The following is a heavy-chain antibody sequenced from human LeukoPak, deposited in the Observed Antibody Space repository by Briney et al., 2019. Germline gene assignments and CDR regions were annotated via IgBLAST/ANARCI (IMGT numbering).Heavy chain of an antibody. CDR1: GFTFSSYS. V-gene: IGHV3-21*01. CDR2: ISSSSSYI. Sequence: PGGSLGLSCAASGFTFSSYSMNWVRQAPGKGLEWVSSISSSSSYIYYADSMKGRFTISRDNAKNSLYLQMNSLRAEDTAVYYCARAPIGQDSSGWYPTSYYYYMDVWGKGTTVTVSS. D-gene: IGHD6-19*01. CDR3: ARAPIGQDSSGWYPTSYYYYMDV. J-gene: IGHJ6*03.